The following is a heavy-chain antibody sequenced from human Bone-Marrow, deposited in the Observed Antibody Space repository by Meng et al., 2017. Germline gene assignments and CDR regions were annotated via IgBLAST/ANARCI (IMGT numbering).Heavy chain of an antibody. V-gene: IGHV1-69*01. CDR1: GGTFSSYA. CDR3: ARGRYSGSYDY. J-gene: IGHJ4*02. D-gene: IGHD1-26*01. CDR2: IIPIFGTA. Sequence: QWELGRLGAGVKKPGSSVKVSCKASGGTFSSYAISWVRQAPGQGLEWLGGIIPIFGTANYAQKFQGRVTITADESTSTAYMELSSLRSEDTAVYYCARGRYSGSYDYWGQGTLVTVSS.